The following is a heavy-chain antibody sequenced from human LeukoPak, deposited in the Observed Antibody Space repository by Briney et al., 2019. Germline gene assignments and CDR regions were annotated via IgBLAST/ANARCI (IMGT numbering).Heavy chain of an antibody. CDR1: GFTFSSYA. J-gene: IGHJ4*02. Sequence: PGGSLGLSCEAFGFTFSSYATSWFRQAPGKGLDWVPTFSGSGDSTYYADSVKGRFTLSRDNSKNTLSLQMNSLRAEDTALYYCAKSYNYGSGSYYNHFDSWGQGTLVTVSS. CDR2: FSGSGDST. V-gene: IGHV3-23*01. D-gene: IGHD3-10*01. CDR3: AKSYNYGSGSYYNHFDS.